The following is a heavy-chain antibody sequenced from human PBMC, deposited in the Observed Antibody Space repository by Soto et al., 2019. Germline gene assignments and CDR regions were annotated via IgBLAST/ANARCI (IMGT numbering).Heavy chain of an antibody. CDR3: ARHSYGDSISDGMDV. CDR1: GYSFTIYW. D-gene: IGHD4-17*01. V-gene: IGHV5-51*01. CDR2: IYPGDSDT. Sequence: PGESLKISCKGSGYSFTIYWIGWVRQMPGKGLEWMGIIYPGDSDTRYSPSFQGQVTISADKSISTAYLQWSSLKASDTAMYYCARHSYGDSISDGMDVWGQGTTVTVSS. J-gene: IGHJ6*02.